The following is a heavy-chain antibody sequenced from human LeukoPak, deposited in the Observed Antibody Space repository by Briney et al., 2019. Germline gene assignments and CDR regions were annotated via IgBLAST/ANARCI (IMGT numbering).Heavy chain of an antibody. CDR1: GFTFSSYA. CDR3: ARGRGSYLTPFDY. Sequence: GGSLRLSCAASGFTFSSYAMHWVRQAPGEGLEWVAVISYDGSNKYYADSVKGRFTISRDNSKNTLYLQMNSLRAEDTAVYYCARGRGSYLTPFDYWGQGTLVTVSS. D-gene: IGHD1-26*01. CDR2: ISYDGSNK. J-gene: IGHJ4*02. V-gene: IGHV3-30-3*01.